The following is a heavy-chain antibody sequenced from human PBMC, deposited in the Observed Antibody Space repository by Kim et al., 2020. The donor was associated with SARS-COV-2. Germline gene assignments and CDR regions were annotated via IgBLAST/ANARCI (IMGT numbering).Heavy chain of an antibody. CDR3: ARAHRPIFGVVEYMDV. J-gene: IGHJ6*02. Sequence: SETLSLTCTVSGGSISSGGYYWSWIRQHPGKGLEWIGYIYYSGSTYYNPSLKSRVTISVDTSKNQFSLKLSSVTAADTAVYYCARAHRPIFGVVEYMDVWGQGTTVTVSS. CDR2: IYYSGST. CDR1: GGSISSGGYY. V-gene: IGHV4-31*03. D-gene: IGHD3-3*01.